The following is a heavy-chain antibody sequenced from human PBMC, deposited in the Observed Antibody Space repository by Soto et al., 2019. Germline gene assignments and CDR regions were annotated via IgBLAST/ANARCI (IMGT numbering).Heavy chain of an antibody. D-gene: IGHD2-15*01. CDR1: GFTFSSYA. Sequence: GGSLRLSCAASGFTFSSYAMSWVRQAPGKGLEWVSAISGSGGSTYYADSVKGRFTISRDNSKNTLYLQMNSLRAEDTAVYYCAKAWYCSGCSFFSSWYYYYYHMAVCGKRTSVTVSS. J-gene: IGHJ6*03. CDR2: ISGSGGST. V-gene: IGHV3-23*01. CDR3: AKAWYCSGCSFFSSWYYYYYHMAV.